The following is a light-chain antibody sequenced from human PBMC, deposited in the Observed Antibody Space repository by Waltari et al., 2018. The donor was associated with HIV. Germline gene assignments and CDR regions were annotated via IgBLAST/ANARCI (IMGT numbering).Light chain of an antibody. J-gene: IGLJ2*01. V-gene: IGLV1-47*01. Sequence: QSVLTQPPSASGTPGQRVTISCSGSSSNIGSNYVYWYQQLTGTAPKLLIYRNNQRPSGVPDLFSGAKSGTSASLAISGLRSEDEADYYCATWDDSLSVVVFGGGTKLTVL. CDR1: SSNIGSNY. CDR2: RNN. CDR3: ATWDDSLSVVV.